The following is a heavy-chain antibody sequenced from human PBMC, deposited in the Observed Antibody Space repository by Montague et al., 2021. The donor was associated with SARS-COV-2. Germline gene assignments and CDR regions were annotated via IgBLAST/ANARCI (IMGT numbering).Heavy chain of an antibody. CDR2: IDYSGST. V-gene: IGHV4-59*11. CDR3: ARLPYDNSYGMDV. CDR1: GGSISTHY. Sequence: SETLSLTCTVSGGSISTHYWNWIRQFPGKGLEWIGYIDYSGSTNYNPSLKSRVIISVDRSKIQFSLKLNSVTAADTAIYYCARLPYDNSYGMDVWGQGTTVTVSS. D-gene: IGHD3-9*01. J-gene: IGHJ6*02.